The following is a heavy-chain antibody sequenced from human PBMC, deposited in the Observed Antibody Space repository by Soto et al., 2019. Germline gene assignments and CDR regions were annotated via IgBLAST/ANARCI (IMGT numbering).Heavy chain of an antibody. J-gene: IGHJ6*03. Sequence: QVQLQESGPGLVKPSQTLSLTCVISGDSVSSNSAAWNWIRQSPSRGLEWLGRTYYRTRWYYDYAVSVRSRISVNPYTSKNQCSLQLTSVTPEDTAVYYCAGTTSHYWYYMDVWGKGTTVTVSS. CDR3: AGTTSHYWYYMDV. V-gene: IGHV6-1*01. CDR2: TYYRTRWYY. CDR1: GDSVSSNSAA. D-gene: IGHD1-7*01.